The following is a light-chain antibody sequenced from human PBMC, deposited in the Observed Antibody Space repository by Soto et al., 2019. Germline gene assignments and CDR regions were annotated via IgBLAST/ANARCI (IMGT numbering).Light chain of an antibody. J-gene: IGKJ5*01. CDR2: GAS. Sequence: EIVMTQSPATLSVSPGERATLSCRASQSVSGNLAWYQQKPGQAPRLLIYGASTRATGIPARFSGSGSGTDFPLTISSLHSEDFAVYYCQQYNNWPPTCGQGTRLEIK. V-gene: IGKV3-15*01. CDR1: QSVSGN. CDR3: QQYNNWPPT.